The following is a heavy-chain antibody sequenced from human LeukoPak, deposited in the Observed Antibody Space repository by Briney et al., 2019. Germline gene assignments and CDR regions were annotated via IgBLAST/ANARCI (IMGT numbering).Heavy chain of an antibody. CDR3: ARDKKSYYGSGSPPWFDP. D-gene: IGHD3-10*01. J-gene: IGHJ5*02. V-gene: IGHV4-4*07. Sequence: PSETLSLTCTVSGGSISSYYWSWIRQPAGKGLEWIGRIYTSGSTNYNPSLKSRVTMSVDTSKNQFSLKLSSVTAADTAVYCCARDKKSYYGSGSPPWFDPWGQGTLATVSS. CDR2: IYTSGST. CDR1: GGSISSYY.